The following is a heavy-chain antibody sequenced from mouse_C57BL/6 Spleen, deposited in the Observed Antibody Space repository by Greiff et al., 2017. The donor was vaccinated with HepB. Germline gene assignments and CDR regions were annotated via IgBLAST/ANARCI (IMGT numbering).Heavy chain of an antibody. CDR1: GYTFTDYY. V-gene: IGHV1-76*01. D-gene: IGHD1-1*01. Sequence: LVESGAELVRPGASVKLSCKASGYTFTDYYINWVKQRPGQGLEWIARIYPGSGNTYYNEKFKGKATLTAEKSSSTAYMQLSSLTSEDSAVYFCARGALHYYGSSPAWFAYWGQGTLVTVSA. CDR3: ARGALHYYGSSPAWFAY. CDR2: IYPGSGNT. J-gene: IGHJ3*01.